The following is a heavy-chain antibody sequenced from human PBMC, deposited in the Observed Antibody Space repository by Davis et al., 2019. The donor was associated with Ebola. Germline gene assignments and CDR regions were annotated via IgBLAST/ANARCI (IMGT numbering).Heavy chain of an antibody. CDR2: ISSSASTI. Sequence: PGGSLRLSCAASGFTFSDYYMSWIRQAPGKGLEWVSYISSSASTIYYADSVKGRFTISRDNAKNSLYLQMNSLRAEDTAVYYCARGLRMVQGVIISHYYYYGMDVWGQGTTVTVSS. CDR1: GFTFSDYY. V-gene: IGHV3-11*01. D-gene: IGHD3-10*01. CDR3: ARGLRMVQGVIISHYYYYGMDV. J-gene: IGHJ6*02.